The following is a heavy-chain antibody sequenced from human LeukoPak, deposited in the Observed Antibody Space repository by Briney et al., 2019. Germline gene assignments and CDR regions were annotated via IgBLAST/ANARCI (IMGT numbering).Heavy chain of an antibody. CDR1: GDSVSSNSAA. CDR3: AREMRVVIAAYYFDY. D-gene: IGHD2-21*01. J-gene: IGHJ4*02. CDR2: TYYRSKWYT. Sequence: SQTLSLTCAVSGDSVSSNSAAWNWIRQSPLRGLEWLGRTYYRSKWYTDYAVSVKSRITINPDTSKNQFSLQLNSVTPEDTAVYYCAREMRVVIAAYYFDYWGQGTLVTVSS. V-gene: IGHV6-1*01.